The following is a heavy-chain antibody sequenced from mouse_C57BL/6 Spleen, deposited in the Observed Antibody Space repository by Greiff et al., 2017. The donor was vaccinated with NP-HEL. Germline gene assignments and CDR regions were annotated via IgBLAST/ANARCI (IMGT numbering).Heavy chain of an antibody. CDR2: IYPGDGDT. CDR3: ARELGRFFAY. Sequence: QVQLQQSGPELVKPGASVKISCKASGYAFSSSWMNWVKQRPGKGLEWIGRIYPGDGDTNYNGKFKGKATLTADTSSSTAYMQLSSLTSEDSAVYFCARELGRFFAYWGQGTLVTVSA. J-gene: IGHJ3*01. CDR1: GYAFSSSW. V-gene: IGHV1-82*01. D-gene: IGHD4-1*01.